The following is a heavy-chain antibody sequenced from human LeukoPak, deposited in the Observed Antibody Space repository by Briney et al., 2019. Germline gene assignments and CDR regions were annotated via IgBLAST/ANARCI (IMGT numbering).Heavy chain of an antibody. CDR2: INSDGSST. J-gene: IGHJ3*02. CDR3: ASQYYDFWSGLHAFDI. V-gene: IGHV3-74*01. Sequence: PGGSLRLSCAASGFTFSSYWMHWVRQAPGKGLVWVSRINSDGSSTSYADSVKGRFTISRDNAENTLYLQMNSLRAEDTAVYYCASQYYDFWSGLHAFDIWGQGTMVTVSS. D-gene: IGHD3-3*01. CDR1: GFTFSSYW.